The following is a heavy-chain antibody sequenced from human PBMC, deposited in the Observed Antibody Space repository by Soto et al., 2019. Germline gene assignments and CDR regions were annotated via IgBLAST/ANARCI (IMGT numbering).Heavy chain of an antibody. CDR3: ARDSRVPT. J-gene: IGHJ5*02. Sequence: SETLSLTCTVSGDSITNYYLSWIRQPPGKGLEWVGNIYYTGSTNYNPSLKSRVTISIDTSKNQFSLRLSSVTAADTAVYYCARDSRVPTWGQGTLVTVSS. V-gene: IGHV4-59*01. CDR1: GDSITNYY. CDR2: IYYTGST.